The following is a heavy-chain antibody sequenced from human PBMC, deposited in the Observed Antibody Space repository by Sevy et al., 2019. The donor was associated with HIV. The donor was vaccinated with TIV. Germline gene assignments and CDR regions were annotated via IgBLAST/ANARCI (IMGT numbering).Heavy chain of an antibody. D-gene: IGHD6-19*01. CDR2: ISSSSNTI. J-gene: IGHJ6*02. CDR3: AREGSVVVAGFYYYYGMGV. Sequence: GGSLRLSCAASGFTFSTYSMNWVRQAPGKGLEWVSYISSSSNTIYYADSVKGRFTISRDNAKNSLYLQMNSLRDEDTAVYYCAREGSVVVAGFYYYYGMGVWGQGTTVTVSS. CDR1: GFTFSTYS. V-gene: IGHV3-48*02.